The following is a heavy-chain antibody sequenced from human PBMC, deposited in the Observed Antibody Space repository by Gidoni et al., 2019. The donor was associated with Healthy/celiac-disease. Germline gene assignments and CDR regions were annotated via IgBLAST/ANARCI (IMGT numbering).Heavy chain of an antibody. V-gene: IGHV3-9*01. Sequence: EAQLVESGGGLVQPGRSLRLSCAASGFTFDDYGMHWVRQAPGKGLEWVSGISWNSDSINYADSVKGRFTISRDNAKNSLYLQMNSLRTEDTAFYYCAKDMFTGLTGTAYGLDIWGQGTLVTVSS. CDR1: GFTFDDYG. D-gene: IGHD1-20*01. CDR2: ISWNSDSI. CDR3: AKDMFTGLTGTAYGLDI. J-gene: IGHJ3*02.